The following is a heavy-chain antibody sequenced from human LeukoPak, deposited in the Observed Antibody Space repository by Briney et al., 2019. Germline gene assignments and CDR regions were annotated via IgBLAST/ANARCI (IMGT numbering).Heavy chain of an antibody. V-gene: IGHV5-51*01. D-gene: IGHD6-19*01. J-gene: IGHJ4*02. Sequence: GESLKISCKGSGYSFSNYCIGWVRQMPGKGLEWKGIIYPEDSDTRYSPSFQGQVTISVDKSISTAYLQWRSLKASDTAMYYCARQDGSGWDRIDYWGQGTLVTVSS. CDR2: IYPEDSDT. CDR1: GYSFSNYC. CDR3: ARQDGSGWDRIDY.